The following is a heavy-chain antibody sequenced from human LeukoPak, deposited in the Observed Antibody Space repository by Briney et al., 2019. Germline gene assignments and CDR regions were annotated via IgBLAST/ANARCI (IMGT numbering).Heavy chain of an antibody. Sequence: PGGSLRLSCAASGFTFSTAWMSWVHQAPGKGLEWVGRIKSKNVGGTTEFTAPVKGRFTISRDDSKNTVYLQMNSLRTEDTAVYYCITEYYGSAMYWGQGALVTVSS. CDR3: ITEYYGSAMY. V-gene: IGHV3-15*01. J-gene: IGHJ4*02. CDR2: IKSKNVGGTT. CDR1: GFTFSTAW. D-gene: IGHD3-10*01.